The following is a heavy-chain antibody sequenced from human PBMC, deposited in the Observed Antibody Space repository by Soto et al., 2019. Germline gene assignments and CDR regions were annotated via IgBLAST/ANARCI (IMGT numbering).Heavy chain of an antibody. D-gene: IGHD6-19*01. CDR3: AKDLIYGYNSGRPFDS. CDR2: IGSRGDST. V-gene: IGHV3-23*01. CDR1: GFTFSSFA. J-gene: IGHJ4*02. Sequence: EVQLLDSGGGLVQPGGSLRLSCAASGFTFSSFAMSWVRQAPGKGLEWVSAIGSRGDSTYYADSVKGRFTISRDNSKNTLYLQMNSLRAEDTAVYYCAKDLIYGYNSGRPFDSWGQGTLVTVSS.